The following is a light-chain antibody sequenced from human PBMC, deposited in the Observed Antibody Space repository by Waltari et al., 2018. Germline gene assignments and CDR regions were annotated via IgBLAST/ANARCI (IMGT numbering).Light chain of an antibody. CDR1: GSDVDGYDF. CDR3: SSHAGRGVLL. Sequence: QSALTQPAAASGSPGQSITISRTGTGSDVDGYDFVSWYQQHPGKVPQLLIYDVTKRPSGVSDRFSASKSANTASLTVSGLQAEDEGDYYCSSHAGRGVLLFGGGTRVTVL. V-gene: IGLV2-14*03. J-gene: IGLJ3*02. CDR2: DVT.